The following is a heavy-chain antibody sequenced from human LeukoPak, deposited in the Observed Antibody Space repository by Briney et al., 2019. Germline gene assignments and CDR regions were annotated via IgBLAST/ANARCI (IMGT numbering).Heavy chain of an antibody. CDR3: AKATRMVPYYFDY. V-gene: IGHV3-23*01. D-gene: IGHD3-10*01. CDR1: GFTFSSYA. CDR2: ISGNGGST. Sequence: GGSLRLSCAASGFTFSSYAMSWVRQAPGKGLEWVSAISGNGGSTYYADSVKGRFTISRDNSKNTLYLQMNSLRAEDTAVYYCAKATRMVPYYFDYWGQGTLVTVSS. J-gene: IGHJ4*02.